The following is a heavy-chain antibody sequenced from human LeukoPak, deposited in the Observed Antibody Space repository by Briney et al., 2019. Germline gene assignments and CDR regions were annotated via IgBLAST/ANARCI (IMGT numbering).Heavy chain of an antibody. CDR2: INPNSGGT. Sequence: ASVKVSCKASGYTFTGHYMHWVRQVPGQGLEWMGWINPNSGGTNYAQKFQGRVTMTRDTSISTAYMELSRLRSDDTAVYYCARISGRGAGYSSSWSFDYWGQGTLVTVSS. D-gene: IGHD6-13*01. V-gene: IGHV1-2*02. J-gene: IGHJ4*02. CDR1: GYTFTGHY. CDR3: ARISGRGAGYSSSWSFDY.